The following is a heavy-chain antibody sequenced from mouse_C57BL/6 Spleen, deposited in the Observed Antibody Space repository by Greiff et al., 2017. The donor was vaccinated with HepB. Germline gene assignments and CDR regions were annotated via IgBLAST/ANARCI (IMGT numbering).Heavy chain of an antibody. CDR2: ISYDGSN. CDR3: ARAITTVVASYWYFDV. D-gene: IGHD1-1*01. J-gene: IGHJ1*03. CDR1: GCSITSGYY. Sequence: GPGVVEPAQARGRTGSVTGCSITSGYYWNWSRQFPGNKLEWMGYISYDGSNNYNPSLKNRISITRDTSKNQFFLKLNSVTTEDTATYYCARAITTVVASYWYFDVWGTGTTVTVSS. V-gene: IGHV3-6*01.